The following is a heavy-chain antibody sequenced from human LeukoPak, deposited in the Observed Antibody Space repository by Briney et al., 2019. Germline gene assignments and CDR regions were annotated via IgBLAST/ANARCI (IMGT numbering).Heavy chain of an antibody. CDR3: ARDVSIVVVTATLDY. CDR1: GFTFSSYA. Sequence: PGGSLRLSCAASGFTFSSYAMHWVRQAPGKGLERVAVISYDGSNKYYADSVKGRFTTSRDNSKNTLYLQMNSLRAEDTAVYYCARDVSIVVVTATLDYWGQGTLVTVSS. J-gene: IGHJ4*02. D-gene: IGHD2-21*02. CDR2: ISYDGSNK. V-gene: IGHV3-30-3*01.